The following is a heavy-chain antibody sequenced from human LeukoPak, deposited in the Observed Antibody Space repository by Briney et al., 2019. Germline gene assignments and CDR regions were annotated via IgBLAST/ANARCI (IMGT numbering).Heavy chain of an antibody. CDR2: IYHSGST. CDR1: GYPISSGYY. D-gene: IGHD4-11*01. CDR3: ARRVEYSKAWDY. V-gene: IGHV4-38-2*01. J-gene: IGHJ4*02. Sequence: PSETLSLTCAVSGYPISSGYYWGWIRQPPGKGLEWIGSIYHSGSTYYNPSLKSRVTISVDTSKNQFSLKLSSVTAADTAVYYCARRVEYSKAWDYWGQGTLVTVFS.